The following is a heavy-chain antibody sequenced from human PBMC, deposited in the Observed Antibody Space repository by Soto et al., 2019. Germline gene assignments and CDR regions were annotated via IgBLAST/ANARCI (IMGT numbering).Heavy chain of an antibody. Sequence: GASVKVSCKASGYTFTGYYMHWLRQAPGQGLEWMGWINPNSGGTNYAQKFQGRVTMTRDTSISTAYMELSRLRSDDTAVYYCARDMGYCSGGSCYPRYYFDYWGQGTLVTVSS. CDR3: ARDMGYCSGGSCYPRYYFDY. J-gene: IGHJ4*02. CDR1: GYTFTGYY. V-gene: IGHV1-2*02. D-gene: IGHD2-15*01. CDR2: INPNSGGT.